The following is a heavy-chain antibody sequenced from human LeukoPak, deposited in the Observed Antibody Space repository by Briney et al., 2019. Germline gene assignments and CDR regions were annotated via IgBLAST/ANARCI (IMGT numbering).Heavy chain of an antibody. D-gene: IGHD3-10*01. CDR2: ISSSGSVT. J-gene: IGHJ3*02. CDR3: ARPGITAFDI. CDR1: GFTLSSHN. Sequence: GGSLRLSCVASGFTLSSHNINWVRQAPGKGLEWVSHISSSGSVTYYGDSVKGRITISRDNAKNSVSLYMNSLRAEDSAVYYCARPGITAFDIWGQGTMVTVSS. V-gene: IGHV3-48*01.